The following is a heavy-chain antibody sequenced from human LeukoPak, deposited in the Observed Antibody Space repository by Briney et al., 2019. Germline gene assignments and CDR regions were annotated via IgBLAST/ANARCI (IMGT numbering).Heavy chain of an antibody. CDR3: ARGRFLEWLSILDYFDY. D-gene: IGHD3-3*01. CDR1: GGSISSGSYY. CDR2: IYTSGST. J-gene: IGHJ4*02. Sequence: SETLSLTCTVSGGSISSGSYYWRWIRQPAGKGLEWIGRIYTSGSTNYNPSLKSRVTISVDTPKNQFSLKLSSVTAADTAVYYCARGRFLEWLSILDYFDYWGQGTLVTVSS. V-gene: IGHV4-61*02.